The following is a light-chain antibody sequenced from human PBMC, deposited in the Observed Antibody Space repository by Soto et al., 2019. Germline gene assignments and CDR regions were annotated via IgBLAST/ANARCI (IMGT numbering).Light chain of an antibody. V-gene: IGLV1-47*01. J-gene: IGLJ1*01. CDR3: AAWDDSLGANFV. Sequence: QAVVTQAPSASGTPGQRVTISCSGSSSNIGSNYVYWYQQLPGTAPKLLIYRNNQRPSGVPDRFSGSKSGTSASLAITGLRSEDEADYYCAAWDDSLGANFVFGTGTKLTVL. CDR2: RNN. CDR1: SSNIGSNY.